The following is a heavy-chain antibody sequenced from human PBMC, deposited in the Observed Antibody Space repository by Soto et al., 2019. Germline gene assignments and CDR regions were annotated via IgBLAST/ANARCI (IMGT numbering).Heavy chain of an antibody. V-gene: IGHV4-4*02. J-gene: IGHJ6*02. Sequence: QVQLQESGPGLVKPSGTLSLTCAVSGGSISSSNWWNWVRQPPGKGLEWIGEIYHSGSTNYNPSLKSRVTISVDKSNNQFSLKLSSVTAADTAVYYCARGGGGYSYDRYYYYGMDVWGQGTTVTFSS. CDR1: GGSISSSNW. D-gene: IGHD5-18*01. CDR2: IYHSGST. CDR3: ARGGGGYSYDRYYYYGMDV.